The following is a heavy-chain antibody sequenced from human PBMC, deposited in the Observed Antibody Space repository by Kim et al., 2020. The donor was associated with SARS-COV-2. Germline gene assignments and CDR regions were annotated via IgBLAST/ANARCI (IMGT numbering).Heavy chain of an antibody. D-gene: IGHD3-10*01. Sequence: PTYAQGFTGRFVFSLDTSVSTAYLQISSLKAEDTAVYYCAREPREYYFDYWGQGTLVTVSS. CDR3: AREPREYYFDY. J-gene: IGHJ4*02. CDR2: P. V-gene: IGHV7-4-1*02.